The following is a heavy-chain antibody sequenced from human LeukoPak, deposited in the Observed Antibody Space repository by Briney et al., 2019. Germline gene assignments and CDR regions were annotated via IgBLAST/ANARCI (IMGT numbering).Heavy chain of an antibody. J-gene: IGHJ4*02. CDR1: RFTFSSYA. D-gene: IGHD4-11*01. Sequence: GGSLRLSCVASRFTFSSYAMHWVRQAPGKGLEYVAVISSSGGTTYYANSVKGRFTISKDNSKKTLYLQMCSLRPEDMAVYYCARGVSTVYWGQGTLVSVSS. CDR2: ISSSGGTT. V-gene: IGHV3-64*01. CDR3: ARGVSTVY.